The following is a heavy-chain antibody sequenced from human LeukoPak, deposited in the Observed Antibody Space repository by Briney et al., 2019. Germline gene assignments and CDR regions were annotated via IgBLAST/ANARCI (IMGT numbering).Heavy chain of an antibody. V-gene: IGHV3-53*01. CDR2: IYSGGIT. D-gene: IGHD4-17*01. CDR3: AREGNGYGDHYFDY. CDR1: GFTVSSYY. Sequence: GGSLRLSCAASGFTVSSYYMSWVRQAPGKGLEWVSVIYSGGITYYADSVKGRFTISRDNSKNTLYLQMNSLRAEDTAVYYCAREGNGYGDHYFDYWGQGTLVTVSS. J-gene: IGHJ4*02.